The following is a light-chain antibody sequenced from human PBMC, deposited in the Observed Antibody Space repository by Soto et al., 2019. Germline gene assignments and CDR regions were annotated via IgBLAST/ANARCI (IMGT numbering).Light chain of an antibody. J-gene: IGKJ5*01. V-gene: IGKV3-20*01. Sequence: EVVMTQSPATLSVSPGERATLSCRASQTVSSNLAWYQQKPGQSPRLLIYGASSRATGIPDRFSGSGSGTDFTLTISRLEPEDFAVYYCQKYSSSPSITFGQGTRLENK. CDR2: GAS. CDR3: QKYSSSPSIT. CDR1: QTVSSN.